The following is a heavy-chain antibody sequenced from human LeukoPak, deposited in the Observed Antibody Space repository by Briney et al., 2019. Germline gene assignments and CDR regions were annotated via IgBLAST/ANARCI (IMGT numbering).Heavy chain of an antibody. V-gene: IGHV3-9*01. CDR1: GFIFDDYA. D-gene: IGHD2-2*01. CDR2: INWNSGSI. Sequence: LRLSCAASGFIFDDYALHWVRQVPGEGLEWVSGINWNSGSIAYADSVKGRFTISRDNAKNSLYLQMNSLRAEDTALYYCTKSTGTSCYATFDYWGQGTLVTVSS. CDR3: TKSTGTSCYATFDY. J-gene: IGHJ4*02.